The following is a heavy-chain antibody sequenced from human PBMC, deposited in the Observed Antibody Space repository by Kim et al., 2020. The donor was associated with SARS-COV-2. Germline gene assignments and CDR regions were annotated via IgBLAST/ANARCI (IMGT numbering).Heavy chain of an antibody. D-gene: IGHD3-3*01. J-gene: IGHJ4*02. CDR2: IYYSGST. V-gene: IGHV4-39*01. Sequence: SETLSLTCTVSGGSISSSSYYWGWIRQPPGKGLEWIGSIYYSGSTYYNPSLKSRVTISVDTSKNQFSLKLSSVTAADTAVYYCARQQYDFWSGQFDYWGQGTLVTVSS. CDR1: GGSISSSSYY. CDR3: ARQQYDFWSGQFDY.